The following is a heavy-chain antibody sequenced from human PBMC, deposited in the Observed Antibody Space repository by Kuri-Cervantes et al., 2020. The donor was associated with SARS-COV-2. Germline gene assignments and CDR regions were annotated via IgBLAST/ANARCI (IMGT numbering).Heavy chain of an antibody. Sequence: GGSLRLSCAASGFTFSNAWMSWVRQAPGKGLEWVGRIKSKTDGGITDYAAPVKGRFTISRDDSKNTLYLQMNSLKTEDTAVYYCTTSITMIVVVTSTDAFDIWGQGTMVTVSS. V-gene: IGHV3-15*01. D-gene: IGHD3-22*01. CDR1: GFTFSNAW. CDR3: TTSITMIVVVTSTDAFDI. CDR2: IKSKTDGGIT. J-gene: IGHJ3*02.